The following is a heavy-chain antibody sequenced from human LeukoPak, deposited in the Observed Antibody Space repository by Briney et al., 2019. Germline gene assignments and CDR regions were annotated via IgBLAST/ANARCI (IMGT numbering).Heavy chain of an antibody. CDR1: GGSFSGYY. V-gene: IGHV4-34*01. Sequence: SETLSLACAVYGGSFSGYYWSSVRLPPGKGLGLIGEINLIVSSNYNTSLKGRVTISVETSKNQFSLKLSSVTTADTAVYYCAITGDYYGSGSYYNPSYYYYYGMDVWGQGTTVTVSS. D-gene: IGHD3-10*01. CDR2: INLIVSS. J-gene: IGHJ6*02. CDR3: AITGDYYGSGSYYNPSYYYYYGMDV.